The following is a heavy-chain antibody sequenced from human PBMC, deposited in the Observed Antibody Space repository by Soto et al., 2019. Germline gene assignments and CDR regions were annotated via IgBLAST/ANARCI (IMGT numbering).Heavy chain of an antibody. CDR3: AALRDVGWALDAFDI. V-gene: IGHV3-74*01. D-gene: IGHD6-19*01. CDR1: GFTFSSCW. Sequence: EVPLVESGGGLVQSGGSLRLSCAASGFTFSSCWMHWVRQVPGKGLVWVSRINNDGSTTTYADSVKGRFTISRDNAKNTLFLQMNSLRAEDTALYYCAALRDVGWALDAFDIWGQGTMVTVSS. CDR2: INNDGSTT. J-gene: IGHJ3*02.